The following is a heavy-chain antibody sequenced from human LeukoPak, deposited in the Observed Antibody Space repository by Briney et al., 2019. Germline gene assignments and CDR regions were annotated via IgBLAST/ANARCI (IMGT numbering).Heavy chain of an antibody. D-gene: IGHD4-17*01. CDR3: ARAQNDYGDFLYYYYMDV. J-gene: IGHJ6*03. Sequence: PSETLSLTCAVSGYSISIGYYWGWIRQPPGKGLEWIGSIYHSGSTYYNPSLKSRVTISVDTSKNQFSLKLSFVTAADTAVYYCARAQNDYGDFLYYYYMDVWGKGTTVTVSS. CDR1: GYSISIGYY. CDR2: IYHSGST. V-gene: IGHV4-38-2*01.